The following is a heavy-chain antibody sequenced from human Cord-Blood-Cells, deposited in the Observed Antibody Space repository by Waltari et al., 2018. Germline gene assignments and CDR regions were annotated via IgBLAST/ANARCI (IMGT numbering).Heavy chain of an antibody. Sequence: QVQLQESGPGLVKPSGTLSLTCAVSGGSISSSNWWSWVRQPPGKGLEWIGEIYHSGSTNSNPSLKRRVTISVDKSKNQFSLKLSSVTAADTAVYYCACRSYYYDSSGYYYYFDYWGQGTLVTVSS. J-gene: IGHJ4*02. CDR2: IYHSGST. V-gene: IGHV4-4*02. CDR1: GGSISSSNW. CDR3: ACRSYYYDSSGYYYYFDY. D-gene: IGHD3-22*01.